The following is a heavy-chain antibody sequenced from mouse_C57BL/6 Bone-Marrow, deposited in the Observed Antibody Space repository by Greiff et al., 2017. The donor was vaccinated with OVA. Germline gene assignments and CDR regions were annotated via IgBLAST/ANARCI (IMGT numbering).Heavy chain of an antibody. J-gene: IGHJ2*01. CDR1: GYTFTDHI. D-gene: IGHD2-3*01. V-gene: IGHV1-55*01. CDR2: IYPGSGST. CDR3: AIRWLPVGY. Sequence: QVQLQQSGAELASPGASVTLSCKASGYTFTDHIMNWVKKRPGQGLEWIGDIYPGSGSTNYNEKFKSKATLTVDTSSSTAYMQLSSLTSEDSAVYYCAIRWLPVGYWGQGTTLTVSS.